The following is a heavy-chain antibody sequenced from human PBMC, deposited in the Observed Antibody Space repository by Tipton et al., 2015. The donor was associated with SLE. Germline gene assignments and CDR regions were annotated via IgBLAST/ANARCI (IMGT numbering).Heavy chain of an antibody. CDR2: IYSGGNT. Sequence: VQLVQSGGGLIQPGGSLRLSCAASGFTVSSNYMSWVRQAPGKGLECVSVIYSGGNTYYADSVKGRFTISRDNSKNTLYLQMNGLTTEDTALYYCVKDADSNSWYYFDYWGQGTPVTVSS. V-gene: IGHV3-66*03. CDR1: GFTVSSNY. D-gene: IGHD6-13*01. CDR3: VKDADSNSWYYFDY. J-gene: IGHJ4*02.